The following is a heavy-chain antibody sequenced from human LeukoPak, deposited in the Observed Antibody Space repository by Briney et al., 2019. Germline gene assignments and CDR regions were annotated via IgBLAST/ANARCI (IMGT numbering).Heavy chain of an antibody. D-gene: IGHD3-16*02. CDR3: ARGPGYDYVWGTYRADY. CDR2: ITSSGSST. J-gene: IGHJ4*02. V-gene: IGHV3-64*01. Sequence: GGSLRLSCAASGFTFSSYAMSWVRQAPERGLEYVAAITSSGSSTFHANSVKGRFTISRDNSKNTLYLQMGSLRPEDMAVYFCARGPGYDYVWGTYRADYWGQGTLVTVSS. CDR1: GFTFSSYA.